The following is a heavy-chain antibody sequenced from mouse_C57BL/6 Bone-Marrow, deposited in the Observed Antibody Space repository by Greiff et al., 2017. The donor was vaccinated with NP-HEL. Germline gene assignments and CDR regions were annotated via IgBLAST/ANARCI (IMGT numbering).Heavy chain of an antibody. Sequence: QVQLKQPGAELVKPGASVKLSCKASGYTFTSYWMHWVKQRPGQGLEWIGMIHPNSGSTNYNEKFKSKATLTVDKSSSTAYMQLSSLTSEDSAVYYCARDHPRVYFDYWGQGTTLTVSS. CDR3: ARDHPRVYFDY. J-gene: IGHJ2*01. CDR2: IHPNSGST. CDR1: GYTFTSYW. V-gene: IGHV1-64*01.